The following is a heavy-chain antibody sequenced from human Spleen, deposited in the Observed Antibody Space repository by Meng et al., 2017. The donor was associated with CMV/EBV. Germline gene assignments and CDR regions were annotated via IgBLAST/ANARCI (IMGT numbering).Heavy chain of an antibody. CDR3: ARGEIWRYFDSNPDY. CDR1: RFTFSNYW. D-gene: IGHD3-22*01. Sequence: GESLKISCAASRFTFSNYWMSWVRQAPGKGLEWVANIKEDGREKYYVDSVKGRFSISRDNAESTLFLQMNSLRADDTAIYYCARGEIWRYFDSNPDYWGHGTLVTVSS. V-gene: IGHV3-7*01. J-gene: IGHJ4*01. CDR2: IKEDGREK.